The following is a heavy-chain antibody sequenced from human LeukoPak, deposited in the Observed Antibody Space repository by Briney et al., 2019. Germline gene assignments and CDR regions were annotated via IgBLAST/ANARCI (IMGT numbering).Heavy chain of an antibody. V-gene: IGHV3-23*01. Sequence: GTLRLSCAASGFTFSRYGMSWVRQAPGKGLEWVSAISGSGGRTYYADSVKGRFTISRDNSKNTLYLQMNSLRAEDTAVYNCAKGDFYGSGRDYYYYMDVWGKGTTVTISS. CDR2: ISGSGGRT. CDR1: GFTFSRYG. J-gene: IGHJ6*03. CDR3: AKGDFYGSGRDYYYYMDV. D-gene: IGHD3-10*01.